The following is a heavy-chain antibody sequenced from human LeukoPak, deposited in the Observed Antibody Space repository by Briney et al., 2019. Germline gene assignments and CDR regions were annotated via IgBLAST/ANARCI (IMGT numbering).Heavy chain of an antibody. CDR2: IYYSGST. CDR1: GVSISSYS. J-gene: IGHJ4*02. CDR3: ARDLDPYSPPTY. Sequence: SETLSLTCTVSGVSISSYSWSWIRQPPGKGLEWVGYIYYSGSTNYNPSPKSRVTISVDTSKNQFSLKLSSVTAADTAVYYCARDLDPYSPPTYWGQGTLVTVSS. D-gene: IGHD3/OR15-3a*01. V-gene: IGHV4-59*01.